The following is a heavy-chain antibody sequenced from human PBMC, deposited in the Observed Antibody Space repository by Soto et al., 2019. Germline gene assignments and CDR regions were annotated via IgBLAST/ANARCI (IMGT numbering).Heavy chain of an antibody. Sequence: SETLSLTCTVSGGSISSSSYYWGWIRQPPGKGLERIGSIYYSGSTYYNPSLKSRVTISVDTSKNQFSLKLSSVTAADTAVYYCASHSRDGYNYYDYWGQGTLVTVSS. D-gene: IGHD5-12*01. V-gene: IGHV4-39*01. J-gene: IGHJ4*02. CDR1: GGSISSSSYY. CDR2: IYYSGST. CDR3: ASHSRDGYNYYDY.